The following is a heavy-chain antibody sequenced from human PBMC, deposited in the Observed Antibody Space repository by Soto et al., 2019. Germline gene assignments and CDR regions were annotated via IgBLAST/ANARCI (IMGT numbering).Heavy chain of an antibody. Sequence: ASVKVSCKASGYTFSDYYIHWVRQAPGQGLEWMGVINPSGGSTSYTQKFQGRVTLTRDTSTSTVYMELSSLRSEDTAVYYCARDLVQLEHNDIFDIWGQGTMVTVSS. J-gene: IGHJ3*02. D-gene: IGHD1-1*01. CDR1: GYTFSDYY. CDR3: ARDLVQLEHNDIFDI. CDR2: INPSGGST. V-gene: IGHV1-46*01.